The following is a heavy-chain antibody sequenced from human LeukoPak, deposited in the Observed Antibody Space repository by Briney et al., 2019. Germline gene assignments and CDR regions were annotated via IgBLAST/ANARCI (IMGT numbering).Heavy chain of an antibody. J-gene: IGHJ4*02. D-gene: IGHD3-9*01. CDR3: ARLVTPASWLFAPPQPYFDY. CDR1: GFTFSSYA. CDR2: ISYDGSNK. V-gene: IGHV3-30-3*01. Sequence: TGGSLRLSCAASGFTFSSYAMHWVRQAPGKGLEWVAVISYDGSNKYYADSVKGRFTISRDNSKNTLYLQMNSLRAEDTAVYYCARLVTPASWLFAPPQPYFDYWGQGTLVTVSS.